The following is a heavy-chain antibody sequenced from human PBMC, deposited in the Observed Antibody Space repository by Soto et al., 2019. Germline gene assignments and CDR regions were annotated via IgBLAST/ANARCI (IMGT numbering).Heavy chain of an antibody. CDR3: ARQPPGTSVGSQDYGLDV. CDR1: GFTVSSNY. D-gene: IGHD1-7*01. CDR2: IYSGGST. J-gene: IGHJ6*02. V-gene: IGHV3-53*01. Sequence: GWSLRLSCAASGFTVSSNYMSWVRQAPGKGLEWVSVIYSGGSTYYADSVKGQVTISADKSINTAYLQWSSLKASDTAMYYCARQPPGTSVGSQDYGLDVWGQGTTVTVSS.